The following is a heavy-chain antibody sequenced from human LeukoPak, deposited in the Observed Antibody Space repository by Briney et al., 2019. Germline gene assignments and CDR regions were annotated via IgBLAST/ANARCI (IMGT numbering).Heavy chain of an antibody. V-gene: IGHV3-23*01. CDR3: AKGQETESRLDS. CDR2: ISGSGGNT. D-gene: IGHD1-1*01. CDR1: GFTFSNYA. Sequence: GGSLRLSCAASGFTFSNYAMSWVRQAPGKGLEWVSGISGSGGNTYYADSVKGRFTISRDNSKNTVHLQMNSLRAEDTALYYCAKGQETESRLDSWGQGTLVTVSS. J-gene: IGHJ4*02.